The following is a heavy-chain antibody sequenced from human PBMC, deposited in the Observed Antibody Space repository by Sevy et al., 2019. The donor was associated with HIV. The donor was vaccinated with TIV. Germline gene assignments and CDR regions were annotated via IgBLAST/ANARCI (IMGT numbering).Heavy chain of an antibody. D-gene: IGHD3-22*01. CDR3: AATREYYDENSGYFDY. V-gene: IGHV1-24*01. Sequence: ASVKVSCKVSGYTLTNLGMHWVRHAPGEGLEWMGGFDPEDGETIYAQKFQGRLTMTEDTSSDTAYMELNSLRSEDTAVYYCAATREYYDENSGYFDYWGQGTLVTVSS. J-gene: IGHJ4*02. CDR2: FDPEDGET. CDR1: GYTLTNLG.